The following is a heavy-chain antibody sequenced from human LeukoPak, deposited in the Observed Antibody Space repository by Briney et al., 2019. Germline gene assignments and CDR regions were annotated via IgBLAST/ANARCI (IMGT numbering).Heavy chain of an antibody. J-gene: IGHJ4*02. V-gene: IGHV3-21*01. Sequence: GGSLRLSCAASGFTFSSYSMNWVRQAPGKGLVWVSSISSSSSYIYYADSVKGRFTISRDNAKNSLYLQMNSLRAEDTAVYYCARGTVAAAGTWFRGYFDYWGQGTLVTVSS. CDR1: GFTFSSYS. CDR3: ARGTVAAAGTWFRGYFDY. CDR2: ISSSSSYI. D-gene: IGHD6-13*01.